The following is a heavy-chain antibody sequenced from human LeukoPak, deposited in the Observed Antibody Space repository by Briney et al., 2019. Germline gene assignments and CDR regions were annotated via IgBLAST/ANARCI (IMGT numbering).Heavy chain of an antibody. J-gene: IGHJ4*02. Sequence: GGSLRLFCAASGFTVSSNYMSWVRQAPGKGLEWVSVIYSGGSTYYADSVKDRFTISRDNPKNTLYLQMNSLRAEDTAVYYCARDPDEIEGPYVENNWGQGTLVTVSS. CDR2: IYSGGST. CDR1: GFTVSSNY. CDR3: ARDPDEIEGPYVENN. D-gene: IGHD3-16*01. V-gene: IGHV3-66*01.